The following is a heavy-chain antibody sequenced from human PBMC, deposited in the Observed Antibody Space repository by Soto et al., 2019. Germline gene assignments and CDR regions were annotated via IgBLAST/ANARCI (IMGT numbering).Heavy chain of an antibody. V-gene: IGHV3-23*01. Sequence: EVQLLESGGGFIHPGGSLRLSCAASGFSFSSFAMNWVRQAPGKGLEWVSIISGSAGSTFYADSVKGRFTISRDNSKSTLYLQISSLRAADTAVYYCAKTRGAMIYAISVYGMDVWGQGTTVTVSS. CDR3: AKTRGAMIYAISVYGMDV. D-gene: IGHD2-8*01. J-gene: IGHJ6*02. CDR1: GFSFSSFA. CDR2: ISGSAGST.